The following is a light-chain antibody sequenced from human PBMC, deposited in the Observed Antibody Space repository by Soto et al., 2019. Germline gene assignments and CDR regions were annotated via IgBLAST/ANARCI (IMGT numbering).Light chain of an antibody. J-gene: IGKJ1*01. CDR2: KAS. Sequence: DVQVTHSPSTLSASVGDRVTITCRASQSISGWLAWYQQRPGKAPKLMIYKASTLETGVPSRFSGSGSGTEFTLTINNLQPDDFATYYCQHYAGYSRTFGQGTKVDIK. CDR1: QSISGW. CDR3: QHYAGYSRT. V-gene: IGKV1-5*03.